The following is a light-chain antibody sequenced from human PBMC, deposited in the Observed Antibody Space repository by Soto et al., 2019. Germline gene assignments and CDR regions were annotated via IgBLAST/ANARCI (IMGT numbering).Light chain of an antibody. CDR1: QSVSGY. CDR3: QQSNDWVT. J-gene: IGKJ4*01. Sequence: EIVLTQSPASRCFCPWGTATLSCRASQSVSGYIGWYQQKPGQAPRLLIYADSNRATGVPPRFSGSGSGTDFILTISSLETEDSGVYYCQQSNDWVTFGGGTKVDIK. V-gene: IGKV3-11*01. CDR2: ADS.